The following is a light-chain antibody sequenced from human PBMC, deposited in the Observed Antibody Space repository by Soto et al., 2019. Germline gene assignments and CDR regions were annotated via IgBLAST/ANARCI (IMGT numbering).Light chain of an antibody. CDR1: QGISSW. CDR2: DAS. CDR3: QQYNSYLYT. Sequence: DIQMTQSPSTLSASVGDRVTITCRASQGISSWLAWYQQKPGKAPKLLIYDASSLESGVPSRFSGNGSGTEFTLTISSLQPDDFATYYCQQYNSYLYTFGQGTKLEIK. J-gene: IGKJ2*01. V-gene: IGKV1-5*01.